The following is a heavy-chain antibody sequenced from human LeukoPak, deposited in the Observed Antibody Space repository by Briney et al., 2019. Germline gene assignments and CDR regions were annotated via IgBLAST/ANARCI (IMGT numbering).Heavy chain of an antibody. Sequence: LRLSCAASGFTFSSYAMSWVRQAPGKGLEWIGYIYYTGSTSYSPSLKSRVSISRDTSKNQFSLNLHSVTAADTAVYYCARLDTALDYWGQGTLVTVSS. D-gene: IGHD5-18*01. CDR1: GFTFSSYA. CDR3: ARLDTALDY. J-gene: IGHJ4*02. V-gene: IGHV4-31*02. CDR2: IYYTGST.